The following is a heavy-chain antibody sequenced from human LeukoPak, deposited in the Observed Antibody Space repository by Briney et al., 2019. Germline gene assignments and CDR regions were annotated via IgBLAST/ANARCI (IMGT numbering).Heavy chain of an antibody. CDR2: ISSSGSTI. V-gene: IGHV3-48*03. J-gene: IGHJ4*02. CDR1: GFTFSSYE. Sequence: GGSLRLSCAASGFTFSSYEMNWVRQAPGKGLEWVSYISSSGSTIYYADSVEGRFTISRDNAKNSLYLQMNSLRAEDTAVYYCASEILWFGDLKIDYWGQGTLVTVSS. D-gene: IGHD3-10*01. CDR3: ASEILWFGDLKIDY.